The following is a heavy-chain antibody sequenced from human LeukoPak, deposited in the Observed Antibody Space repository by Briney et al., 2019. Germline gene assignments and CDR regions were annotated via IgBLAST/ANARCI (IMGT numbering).Heavy chain of an antibody. CDR2: VASAGNFR. CDR1: GFTFSYYG. D-gene: IGHD1-1*01. V-gene: IGHV3-30*02. Sequence: PGGSLRLSCAASGFTFSYYGMHWVRQAPGQGLEWVAYVASAGNFRDYVDSVKGRFTVSRDNSKDTLYLQMDSLRTEDTGVYYCANLPYNWDTHFDDYWGHGTLVTVSS. CDR3: ANLPYNWDTHFDDY. J-gene: IGHJ4*01.